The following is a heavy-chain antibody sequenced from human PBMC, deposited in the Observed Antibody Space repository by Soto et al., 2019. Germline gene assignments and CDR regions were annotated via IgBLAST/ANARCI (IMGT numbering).Heavy chain of an antibody. D-gene: IGHD3-10*01. CDR2: INAGNGNT. CDR1: GYTFTSYA. CDR3: ARLLYYGSGSSWLDP. J-gene: IGHJ5*02. V-gene: IGHV1-3*01. Sequence: GASVKVSCKASGYTFTSYAMHWVRQAPGQRLEWMGWINAGNGNTKYSQKFQGRVTITRDTSASTAYMELRSLRSDDTAVYYCARLLYYGSGSSWLDPWGQGTLVTVSS.